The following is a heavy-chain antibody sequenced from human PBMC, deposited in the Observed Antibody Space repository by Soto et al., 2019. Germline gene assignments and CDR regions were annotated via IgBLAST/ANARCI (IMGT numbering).Heavy chain of an antibody. D-gene: IGHD1-26*01. CDR2: IYYSGST. V-gene: IGHV4-39*01. CDR3: ARPSGSYLYYFDY. Sequence: QLQLQESGPGLVKPSETLSLTCTVSGGSISSFSYYWGWIHQPPGKGLEWIGSIYYSGSTYYNPSLKGRVTISVDTSKNQFSLKLSSVTAADTAVYYCARPSGSYLYYFDYWGQGTLVTVSS. J-gene: IGHJ4*02. CDR1: GGSISSFSYY.